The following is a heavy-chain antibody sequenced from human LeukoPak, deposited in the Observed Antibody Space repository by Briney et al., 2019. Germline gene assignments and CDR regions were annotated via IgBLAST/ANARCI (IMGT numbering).Heavy chain of an antibody. CDR2: IYYSGST. CDR1: GFTFSNAW. V-gene: IGHV4-4*02. D-gene: IGHD4-17*01. Sequence: PGGSLRLSCAASGFTFSNAWMTWVRQPPGKGLEWIGSIYYSGSTYYNPSLKSRVTISVDTSKNQFSLKLSSVTAADTAVYYCARDGTYGDYEDYFDYWGQGTLVTVSS. J-gene: IGHJ4*02. CDR3: ARDGTYGDYEDYFDY.